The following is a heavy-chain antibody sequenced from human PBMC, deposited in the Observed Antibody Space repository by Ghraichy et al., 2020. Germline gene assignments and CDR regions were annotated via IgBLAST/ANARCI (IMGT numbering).Heavy chain of an antibody. V-gene: IGHV3-21*01. CDR3: ARGEYFDWLPGDY. Sequence: GGSLRLSCAASGFTFSSYSMNWVRQAPGKGLEWVSSISSSSSYIYYADSVKGRFTISRDNAKNSLYLQMNSLRAEDTAVYYCARGEYFDWLPGDYWGQGTLVTVSS. CDR2: ISSSSSYI. J-gene: IGHJ4*02. D-gene: IGHD3-9*01. CDR1: GFTFSSYS.